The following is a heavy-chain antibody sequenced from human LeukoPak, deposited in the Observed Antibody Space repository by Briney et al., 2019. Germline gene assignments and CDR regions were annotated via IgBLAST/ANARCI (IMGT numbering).Heavy chain of an antibody. J-gene: IGHJ4*02. CDR1: GFTFTGYA. CDR2: IRGSGDST. V-gene: IGHV3-23*01. D-gene: IGHD3-3*01. Sequence: GGSLSLSCAASGFTFTGYAMSWVRRAPGKGLEWVSGIRGSGDSTYYADSVKGRFIISRDNSKNTLYLQMNSLRAEDTAAYYCAKAPGHDFWSGYFHFDYWGQGTLVTVSS. CDR3: AKAPGHDFWSGYFHFDY.